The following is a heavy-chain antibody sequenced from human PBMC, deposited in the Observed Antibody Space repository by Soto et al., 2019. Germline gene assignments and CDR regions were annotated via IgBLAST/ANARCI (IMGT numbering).Heavy chain of an antibody. CDR3: TTDSRPGYSYTNDAFDI. V-gene: IGHV3-15*07. D-gene: IGHD5-18*01. CDR2: IKSKTDGGTT. J-gene: IGHJ3*02. CDR1: GFTFNNAW. Sequence: PGGSLRLSCAASGFTFNNAWMNWVRQAPGKGLEWVGRIKSKTDGGTTDYAAPVKGRFTISRDDSKNTLYLQMNSLKTEDTAVYYCTTDSRPGYSYTNDAFDIWGQGTMVTVSS.